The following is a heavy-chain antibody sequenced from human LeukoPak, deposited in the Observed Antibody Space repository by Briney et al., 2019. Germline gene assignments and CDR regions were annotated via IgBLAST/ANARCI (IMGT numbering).Heavy chain of an antibody. CDR1: GFTFSSYG. CDR3: AKDLNGVIDY. CDR2: ISYDGSNK. D-gene: IGHD2-8*01. J-gene: IGHJ4*02. Sequence: GGSLRLSCAASGFTFSSYGMHWVRQAPGKGLEWVAVISYDGSNKYYADSVKGRFTISRDTSENTLYLQMNTLRAEDTAVYYCAKDLNGVIDYWGQGTLVTVSS. V-gene: IGHV3-30*18.